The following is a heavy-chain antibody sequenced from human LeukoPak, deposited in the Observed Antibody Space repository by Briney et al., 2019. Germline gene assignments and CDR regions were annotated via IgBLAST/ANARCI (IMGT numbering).Heavy chain of an antibody. CDR2: IKEDGSEQ. J-gene: IGHJ4*02. V-gene: IGHV3-7*01. CDR3: ARDSFETDIDY. Sequence: GGSLRLSCVASGFSFSRYWMSWVRQAPGKGLEWVANIKEDGSEQYYADSLKGRFTISRDNVKNSLYLHINSLKAEDTAVYYCARDSFETDIDYWGQGTLVTVSS. CDR1: GFSFSRYW. D-gene: IGHD1-14*01.